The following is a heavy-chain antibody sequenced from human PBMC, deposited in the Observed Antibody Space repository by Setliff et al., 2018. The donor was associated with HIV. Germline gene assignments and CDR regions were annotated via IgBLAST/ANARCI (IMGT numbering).Heavy chain of an antibody. CDR3: AKDSIEASATGYYFDY. J-gene: IGHJ4*02. CDR2: IRSKANTYAT. CDR1: GFTFSGSA. Sequence: GGSLRLSCAASGFTFSGSAVHWVRQASGKGLEWVGRIRSKANTYATAYGSSVKGRFTLSRDNFKNTLYLRMNSLRAEDTAVYYCAKDSIEASATGYYFDYWGRGTLVTVS. V-gene: IGHV3-73*01. D-gene: IGHD6-6*01.